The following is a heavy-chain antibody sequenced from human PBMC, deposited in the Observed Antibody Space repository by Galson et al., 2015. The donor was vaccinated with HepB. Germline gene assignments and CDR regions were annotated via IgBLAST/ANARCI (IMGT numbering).Heavy chain of an antibody. Sequence: QSGAEVKKPGDSLKISCKGSGYSFTTHWIGWVRQMPGKGLEWMGIIYPGNSDTRYSPSLQGQVTISADKSISTAYLQWSSLKASDTAIYYCAVRSSWFFGFDYWGRGTLVTVSA. V-gene: IGHV5-51*01. CDR3: AVRSSWFFGFDY. CDR2: IYPGNSDT. J-gene: IGHJ4*02. CDR1: GYSFTTHW. D-gene: IGHD6-13*01.